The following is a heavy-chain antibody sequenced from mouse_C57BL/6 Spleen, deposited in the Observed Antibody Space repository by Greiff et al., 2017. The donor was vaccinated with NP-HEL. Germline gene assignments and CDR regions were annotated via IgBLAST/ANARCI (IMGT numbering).Heavy chain of an antibody. J-gene: IGHJ4*01. CDR3: ARGIYYYGSSYAMDY. D-gene: IGHD1-1*01. CDR2: ISYDGSN. CDR1: GYSIISGYY. Sequence: EVKLQESGPGLVKPSQSLSLTCSVTGYSIISGYYWNWIRQFPGNKLEWMGYISYDGSNNYNPSLKNRISITRDTSKNQFFLKLNSVTTEDTATYYCARGIYYYGSSYAMDYWGQGTSVTVSS. V-gene: IGHV3-6*01.